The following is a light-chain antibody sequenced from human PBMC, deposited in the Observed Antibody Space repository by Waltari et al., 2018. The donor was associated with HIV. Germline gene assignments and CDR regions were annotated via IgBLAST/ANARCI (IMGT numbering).Light chain of an antibody. CDR3: QQDGSSPRRWT. Sequence: EIVLTQSPGPLSLSPGERATLSCRASQSVSSSYLAWYQQKPGQAPRLLIYGASSRATGIPDRFSGSGSGTDFTLTISRLEPEDFAVFYCQQDGSSPRRWTFGQGTKVEIK. V-gene: IGKV3-20*01. CDR2: GAS. J-gene: IGKJ1*01. CDR1: QSVSSSY.